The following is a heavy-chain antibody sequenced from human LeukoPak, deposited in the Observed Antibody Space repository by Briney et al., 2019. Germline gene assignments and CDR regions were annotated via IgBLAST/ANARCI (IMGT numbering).Heavy chain of an antibody. CDR2: IYHSGST. V-gene: IGHV4-34*01. CDR1: GGSFSGYY. Sequence: SETLSLTCAVYGGSFSGYYWSWIRQPPGKGLEWIGEIYHSGSTNYNPSLKSRVTISVDTSKNQFSLKLSSVTAADTAVYYCARTYYYGAGSYRGYFQHWGQGTLVTVSS. D-gene: IGHD3-10*01. J-gene: IGHJ1*01. CDR3: ARTYYYGAGSYRGYFQH.